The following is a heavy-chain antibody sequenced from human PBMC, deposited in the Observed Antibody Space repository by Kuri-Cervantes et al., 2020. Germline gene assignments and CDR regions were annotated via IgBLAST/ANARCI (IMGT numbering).Heavy chain of an antibody. CDR2: ISSSGSTI. J-gene: IGHJ6*02. V-gene: IGHV3-11*04. CDR3: AKESRYCSSTPQEVVCYYYGMDV. CDR1: GFTFSDYY. Sequence: GGSLRLSCAASGFTFSDYYMSWIRQAPGKGLEWVSYISSSGSTIYYADSVKGRFTISRDNSKNTLYLQMNSLRAEDTAVYYCAKESRYCSSTPQEVVCYYYGMDVWGQGTTVTVSS. D-gene: IGHD2-2*01.